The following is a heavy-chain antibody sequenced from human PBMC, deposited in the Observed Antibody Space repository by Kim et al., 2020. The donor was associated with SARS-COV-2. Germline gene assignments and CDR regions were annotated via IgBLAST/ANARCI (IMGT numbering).Heavy chain of an antibody. CDR2: INSDGSST. V-gene: IGHV3-74*01. J-gene: IGHJ6*02. CDR1: GFTFSTYW. D-gene: IGHD3-22*01. Sequence: GGSLRLSCAASGFTFSTYWMHWVRQVPGKGLVWVSRINSDGSSTSYADSVKGRFTISRDNAKNTLYLQMNSLRAEDTAVYYCARDDTYDSSGYIINYYGMDVWGQGTTVSVSS. CDR3: ARDDTYDSSGYIINYYGMDV.